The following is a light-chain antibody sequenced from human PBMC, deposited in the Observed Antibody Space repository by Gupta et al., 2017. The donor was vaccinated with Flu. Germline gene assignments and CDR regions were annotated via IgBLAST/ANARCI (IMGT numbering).Light chain of an antibody. CDR1: QSIDSW. CDR2: HAT. J-gene: IGKJ1*01. V-gene: IGKV1-5*03. Sequence: VAGRVTITFRASQSIDSWMCWYQQKPGKAPNLLNEHATTLERGVPTRFSGRGSGTELPLTISGLQPDDAATYSCQHYISYSTFGPGTKVEIK. CDR3: QHYISYST.